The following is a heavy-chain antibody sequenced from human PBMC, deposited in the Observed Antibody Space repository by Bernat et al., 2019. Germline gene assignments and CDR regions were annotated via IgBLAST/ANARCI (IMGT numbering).Heavy chain of an antibody. Sequence: QVQLVESGGGVVQPGRSLRLSCAASGFTFSSYGMHWVRQAPGKGLEWVAVIWYDGSNKYYADSVKGRFTIARDNSKNTLYLQMNSLRAEDTAVYYCAREITMVRGVIVLNWFAPRGQGTLVTVSS. CDR1: GFTFSSYG. J-gene: IGHJ5*02. CDR3: AREITMVRGVIVLNWFAP. D-gene: IGHD3-10*01. V-gene: IGHV3-33*01. CDR2: IWYDGSNK.